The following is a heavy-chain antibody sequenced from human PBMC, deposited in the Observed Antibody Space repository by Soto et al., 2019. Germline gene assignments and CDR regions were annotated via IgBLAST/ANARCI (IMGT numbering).Heavy chain of an antibody. CDR3: ARGETDYYDSSGYYYY. D-gene: IGHD3-22*01. CDR1: GGTFSSYA. CDR2: IIPIFGTA. J-gene: IGHJ4*02. V-gene: IGHV1-69*01. Sequence: QVQLVESGAEVKKPGSSVKVSCKASGGTFSSYAISWVRQAPGQGLEWMGGIIPIFGTANYAQKFQGRVTITADESTSTAYMELSSLGSEDTAVYYCARGETDYYDSSGYYYYWGQGTLVTVSS.